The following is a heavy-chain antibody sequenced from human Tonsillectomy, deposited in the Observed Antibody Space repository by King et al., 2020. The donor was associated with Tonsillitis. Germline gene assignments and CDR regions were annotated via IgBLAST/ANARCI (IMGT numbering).Heavy chain of an antibody. J-gene: IGHJ3*02. D-gene: IGHD3-16*01. V-gene: IGHV3-15*01. CDR2: IKSKTDGGTT. Sequence: QLVQSGGGLVKPGGSLRLSCAASGFTFSNAWMSWVRQAPGKGLEWVGRIKSKTDGGTTDYAAPVKGRFTISRDDSKNTLYLQMISLKTEDTAVYYCTTELRLGESLDAFDIWGQGTMVTVSS. CDR3: TTELRLGESLDAFDI. CDR1: GFTFSNAW.